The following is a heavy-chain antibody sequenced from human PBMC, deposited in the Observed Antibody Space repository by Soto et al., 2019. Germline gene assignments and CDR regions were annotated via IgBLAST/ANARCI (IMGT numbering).Heavy chain of an antibody. CDR1: GYPISSGYY. Sequence: TLSLTCAVSGYPISSGYYWGWIRQPPGKGLEWIGIIHHSGSTYYNPSLRSRITISVDTSKNQFSLKMPSVTAAGTAVYYCARSSGYVPGGYWGQGILVTVSS. D-gene: IGHD5-12*01. V-gene: IGHV4-38-2*01. CDR3: ARSSGYVPGGY. CDR2: IHHSGST. J-gene: IGHJ4*02.